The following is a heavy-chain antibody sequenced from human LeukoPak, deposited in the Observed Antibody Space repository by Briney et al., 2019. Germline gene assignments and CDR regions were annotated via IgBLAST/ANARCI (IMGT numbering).Heavy chain of an antibody. D-gene: IGHD6-19*01. CDR2: IRYDGSNK. CDR3: VRAVAGNTDWFDP. Sequence: GGSLRLSCAASGFTFSTYGMHWVRQAPGKGLEWVAFIRYDGSNKLYADSVKGRFTFSRDNSKNTLYLQMNSLRPEDTAVYYCVRAVAGNTDWFDPWGQGTLVTVSS. V-gene: IGHV3-30*02. J-gene: IGHJ5*02. CDR1: GFTFSTYG.